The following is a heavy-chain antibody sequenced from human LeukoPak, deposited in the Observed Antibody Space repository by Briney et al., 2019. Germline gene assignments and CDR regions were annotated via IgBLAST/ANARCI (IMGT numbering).Heavy chain of an antibody. CDR1: GFTFSNHG. V-gene: IGHV3-23*01. CDR3: AKLNSYGDY. J-gene: IGHJ4*02. Sequence: GGSLRLSCAVSGFTFSNHGMSWVRQAPGKALECVSTISANGGSTYYADSVKGRFPISRDNSNNMVYLQMDSLRAEDTATYYCAKLNSYGDYWGQGTLVTISS. CDR2: ISANGGST. D-gene: IGHD5-18*01.